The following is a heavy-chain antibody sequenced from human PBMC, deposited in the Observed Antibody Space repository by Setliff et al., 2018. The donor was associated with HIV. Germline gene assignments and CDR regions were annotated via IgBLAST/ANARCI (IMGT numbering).Heavy chain of an antibody. Sequence: GGSLRLSCAASGFTFSSYAMSWVRQAPGEGLEWVSAISGSGDSTYYADSVKGRFTISRDNSKNTLYLQMNSLRAEDTAVYYCAKERYIYGALNYFDYWGPETLLVTVS. J-gene: IGHJ4*03. V-gene: IGHV3-23*01. CDR2: ISGSGDST. CDR1: GFTFSSYA. CDR3: AKERYIYGALNYFDY. D-gene: IGHD5-18*01.